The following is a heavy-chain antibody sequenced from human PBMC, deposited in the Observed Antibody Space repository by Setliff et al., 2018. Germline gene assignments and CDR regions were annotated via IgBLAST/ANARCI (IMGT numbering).Heavy chain of an antibody. V-gene: IGHV2-70*11. CDR2: IDWDDDK. J-gene: IGHJ4*02. CDR1: GFSLSTSGIC. CDR3: AAASNYYDY. Sequence: ASGPTLVNPTQTLTLTCTFSGFSLSTSGICVSWIRQPPGKALEWLARIDWDDDKYYTPSLKTRLTISKDTPKNQVVLTMTNMDPVDTATYYCAAASNYYDYWGQGTLVTVSS.